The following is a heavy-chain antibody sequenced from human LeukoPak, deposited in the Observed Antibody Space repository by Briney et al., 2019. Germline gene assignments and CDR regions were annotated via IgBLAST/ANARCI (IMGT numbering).Heavy chain of an antibody. V-gene: IGHV3-43*02. CDR1: GLTFDHYV. CDR3: VKDHPVLSF. D-gene: IGHD3-16*01. Sequence: GGSLRLSCAASGLTFDHYVMHWVRQAPGKGLEWLSLIRGDGVTRFYADSVKGRFSISRDNSRNSLYLQMDGLRTEDTALYYCVKDHPVLSFWGQGVLVTVSS. J-gene: IGHJ4*02. CDR2: IRGDGVTR.